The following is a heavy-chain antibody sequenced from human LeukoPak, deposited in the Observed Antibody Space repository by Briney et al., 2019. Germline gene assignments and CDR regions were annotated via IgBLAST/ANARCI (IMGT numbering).Heavy chain of an antibody. CDR3: AREGLGDVSFDI. D-gene: IGHD3-10*01. J-gene: IGHJ3*02. V-gene: IGHV3-13*01. CDR2: IGTAGDT. CDR1: GFTFSSYD. Sequence: GGSLRLSCAASGFTFSSYDMHWVRQATGKGLEWVSAIGTAGDTYYPGSVKGRFTISRENAKNSLYLQMNSLRAGDTAVYYCAREGLGDVSFDIWGQGTMVTVSS.